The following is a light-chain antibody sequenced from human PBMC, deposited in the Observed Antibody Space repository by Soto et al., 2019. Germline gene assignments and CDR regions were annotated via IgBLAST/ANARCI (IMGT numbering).Light chain of an antibody. CDR1: SNDVGGYDF. Sequence: QSALTQPRSVSGSPGQSVTISCTGTSNDVGGYDFVSWYQQHPGKVPELFIYDVSRRPSGVPDRFSGSKSGNTASLTISGLQAEDEADYYCSSYAGSYTLVFGGGTKGTVL. J-gene: IGLJ2*01. CDR3: SSYAGSYTLV. V-gene: IGLV2-11*01. CDR2: DVS.